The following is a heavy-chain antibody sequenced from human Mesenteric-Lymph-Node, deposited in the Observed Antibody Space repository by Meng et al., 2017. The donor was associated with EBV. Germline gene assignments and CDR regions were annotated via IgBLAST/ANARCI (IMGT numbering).Heavy chain of an antibody. D-gene: IGHD5-12*01. J-gene: IGHJ1*01. CDR3: ARALYSGYDYFD. V-gene: IGHV4-30-4*01. CDR1: GDSISGGGYD. Sequence: QVQLQESGPGLVRPSQTLSLTCGVSGDSISGGGYDWSWIRQPPGKGLEWIGYISYGGNTYYNTSLKSRLTISLDTSKNQFSLKLKSVTAADTAVYYCARALYSGYDYFDWGQGTLVTVSS. CDR2: ISYGGNT.